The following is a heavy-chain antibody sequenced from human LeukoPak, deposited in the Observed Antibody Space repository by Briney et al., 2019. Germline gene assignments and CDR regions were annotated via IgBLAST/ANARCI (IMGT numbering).Heavy chain of an antibody. Sequence: GSLRLSCAASGFTFSSYAMSWVRQAPGKGLEWVSAISGSGGSTYYADSVKGRFTISRDDSKNTLYLQMNSLRAEDTAVYYCAKGVYSSGWYWFDPWGQGTLVTVSS. D-gene: IGHD6-19*01. CDR2: ISGSGGST. V-gene: IGHV3-23*01. J-gene: IGHJ5*02. CDR3: AKGVYSSGWYWFDP. CDR1: GFTFSSYA.